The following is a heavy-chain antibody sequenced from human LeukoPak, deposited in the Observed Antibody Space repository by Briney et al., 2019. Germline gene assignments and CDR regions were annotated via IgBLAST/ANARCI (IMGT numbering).Heavy chain of an antibody. J-gene: IGHJ5*02. CDR2: IYYSGST. Sequence: SQTLSLTCTVSGGSISSGGYYWSWIRQHPGKGLEWIGYIYYSGSTYYNPSLKSRVTISVDTSKNQFSLKLSSVTAADTAVYYCASSDFSKINWFDPWGQGTLVTVSS. D-gene: IGHD3-3*01. CDR1: GGSISSGGYY. V-gene: IGHV4-31*03. CDR3: ASSDFSKINWFDP.